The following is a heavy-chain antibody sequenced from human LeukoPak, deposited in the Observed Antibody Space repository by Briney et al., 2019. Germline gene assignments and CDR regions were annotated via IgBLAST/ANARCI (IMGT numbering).Heavy chain of an antibody. V-gene: IGHV3-23*01. CDR1: GFTFSTFA. CDR2: ISDSGGST. CDR3: AKGGGWLYYFDY. Sequence: GGSLRLSCAASGFTFSTFAMNWVRQAPGKGLEWVSAISDSGGSTYYADSVKGRFTISRDNSKNTLYLQMNSLRAEDTAVYYCAKGGGWLYYFDYWGQGTLVTVSS. J-gene: IGHJ4*02. D-gene: IGHD6-19*01.